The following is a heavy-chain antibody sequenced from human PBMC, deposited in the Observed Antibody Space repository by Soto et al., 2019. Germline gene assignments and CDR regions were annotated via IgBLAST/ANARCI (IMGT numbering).Heavy chain of an antibody. CDR2: IYYSGST. Sequence: LSLTCTVSGGSISSYYWSWIRQPPGKGLEWIGYIYYSGSTNYNPSLKSRVTISVDTSKNQFSLKLSSVTAADTAVYYCARELGPYCSSTSCYSSFDPWGQGTLVTVSS. CDR3: ARELGPYCSSTSCYSSFDP. CDR1: GGSISSYY. V-gene: IGHV4-59*01. D-gene: IGHD2-2*02. J-gene: IGHJ5*02.